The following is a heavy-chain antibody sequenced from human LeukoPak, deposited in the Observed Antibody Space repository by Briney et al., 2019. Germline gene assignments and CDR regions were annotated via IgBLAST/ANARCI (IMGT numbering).Heavy chain of an antibody. Sequence: SETLSLTCTVSSGSISSGSYYWGWIRQPPGKGLEWLGSIYYSGSTYFNPSLKSRVTMSVDTSKNQFSLKLRSVTAADTALYYCAGVHNYGPAQGANCFDPWGQGTLVTVSS. CDR3: AGVHNYGPAQGANCFDP. CDR2: IYYSGST. J-gene: IGHJ5*02. V-gene: IGHV4-39*07. CDR1: SGSISSGSYY. D-gene: IGHD3-10*01.